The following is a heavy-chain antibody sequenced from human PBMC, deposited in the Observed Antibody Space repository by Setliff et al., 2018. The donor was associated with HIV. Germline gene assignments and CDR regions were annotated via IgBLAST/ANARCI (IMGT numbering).Heavy chain of an antibody. Sequence: NPSETLSLTCTVSGGSFSSNSYYWGWIRQPPGKGLEWIGSISYTGNAYNTPSLKSRVTISVDASKNQISLKLTSVTAADTATYYCAREGDGIDYWGQGTLVTVSS. V-gene: IGHV4-39*02. J-gene: IGHJ4*02. CDR2: ISYTGNA. CDR3: AREGDGIDY. CDR1: GGSFSSNSYY. D-gene: IGHD2-21*02.